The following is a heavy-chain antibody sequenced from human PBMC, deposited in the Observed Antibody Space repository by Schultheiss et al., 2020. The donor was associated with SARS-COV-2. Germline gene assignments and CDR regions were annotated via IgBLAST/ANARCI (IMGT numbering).Heavy chain of an antibody. CDR1: GFTFSSYW. Sequence: GESLKISCAASGFTFSSYWMSWVRQAPGKGLEWVSSIGTSSRYKWYSDSVKGRFTISRDNSKNTLYLQMNSLRAEDTAVYYCARDRPSLAYCGGDCSGFDYWGQGTLVTVSS. CDR3: ARDRPSLAYCGGDCSGFDY. D-gene: IGHD2-21*02. V-gene: IGHV3-21*01. CDR2: IGTSSRYK. J-gene: IGHJ4*02.